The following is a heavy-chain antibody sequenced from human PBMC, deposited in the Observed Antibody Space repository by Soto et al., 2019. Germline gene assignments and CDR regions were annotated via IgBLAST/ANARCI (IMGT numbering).Heavy chain of an antibody. J-gene: IGHJ4*02. V-gene: IGHV6-1*01. CDR3: AKALSGSYYIFDY. CDR1: VGSVCSTSAT. Sequence: LPTVSLTCAMCVGSVCSTSATRNWIRQSPSRGLEWLGRTYYRSKWYYDYAVSVKSRVSIDPDTAKNQLSLQLKSVTPEDTAVYYCAKALSGSYYIFDYWGQGTSVTVSS. CDR2: TYYRSKWYY. D-gene: IGHD3-10*01.